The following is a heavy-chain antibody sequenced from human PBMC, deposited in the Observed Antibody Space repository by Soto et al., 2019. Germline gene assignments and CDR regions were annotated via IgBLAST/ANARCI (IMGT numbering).Heavy chain of an antibody. V-gene: IGHV3-11*01. CDR2: ISPSGNLE. CDR3: ARDFDGDYDFDY. D-gene: IGHD4-17*01. CDR1: GFIFSDYY. J-gene: IGHJ4*02. Sequence: QVQLAESGGGLVKPGGSLRLSCAGSGFIFSDYYMSWIRQAPGKGLEWVSFISPSGNLEEYADSVKGRLTISRDNGKNSLYLQMHSLRAEDTAVYYCARDFDGDYDFDYWGQGTVVNVSS.